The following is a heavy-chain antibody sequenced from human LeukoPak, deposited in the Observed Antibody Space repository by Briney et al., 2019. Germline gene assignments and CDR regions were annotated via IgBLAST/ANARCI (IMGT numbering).Heavy chain of an antibody. CDR3: ARVERIAAAGYYFDY. Sequence: SETLSLTCAVYGGSFSGYYWSWIRQPPGKGLEWIGYIYYSGSTNYNPSLKSRVTISVDTSKNQFSLKLSSVTAADTAVYYCARVERIAAAGYYFDYWGQGTLVTVSS. CDR1: GGSFSGYY. D-gene: IGHD6-13*01. J-gene: IGHJ4*02. CDR2: IYYSGST. V-gene: IGHV4-59*01.